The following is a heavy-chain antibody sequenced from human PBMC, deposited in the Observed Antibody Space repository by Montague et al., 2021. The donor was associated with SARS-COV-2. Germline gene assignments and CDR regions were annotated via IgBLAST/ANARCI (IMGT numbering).Heavy chain of an antibody. CDR3: ARERSADYYDGSGYHSYKYGMDV. V-gene: IGHV4-61*08. CDR1: GWCVRGAD. J-gene: IGHJ6*02. Sequence: SETLSLTCTGLGWCVRGADWYWTRLHPSPGRGLYWVGRMYKSGSSNYNPSLKSRVTISVDTSKNQFSLNVSSVTAADTSVYYCARERSADYYDGSGYHSYKYGMDVWGQGTTVTVSS. CDR2: MYKSGSS. D-gene: IGHD3-22*01.